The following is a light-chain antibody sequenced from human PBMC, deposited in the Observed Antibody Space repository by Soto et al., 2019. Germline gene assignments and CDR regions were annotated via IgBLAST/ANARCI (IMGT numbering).Light chain of an antibody. CDR2: EVS. J-gene: IGLJ2*01. CDR3: SSYAGSNNFVV. CDR1: SSDVGGYNY. V-gene: IGLV2-8*01. Sequence: QSVRTQPPSASGSPGQSVTISCTGTSSDVGGYNYVSWYQQHPGKAPKLMIYEVSKRPPGVPDRFSGSKSGNTASLTVSGLQAEDEADYYCSSYAGSNNFVVFGGGTKVTVL.